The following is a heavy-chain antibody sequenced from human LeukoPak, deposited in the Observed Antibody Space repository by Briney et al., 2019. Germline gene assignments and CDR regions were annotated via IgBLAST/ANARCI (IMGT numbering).Heavy chain of an antibody. Sequence: PGGSLRLSCAASGFTFSSYSMNWVRQAPGKGLEWVSSISSSSIHIYYADSVKGRFTISRDNPKNSLYLQMNSLRAEDTAVYYCASDSSGFYWGQGTLVTVSS. CDR3: ASDSSGFY. V-gene: IGHV3-21*01. CDR2: ISSSSIHI. D-gene: IGHD3-22*01. J-gene: IGHJ4*02. CDR1: GFTFSSYS.